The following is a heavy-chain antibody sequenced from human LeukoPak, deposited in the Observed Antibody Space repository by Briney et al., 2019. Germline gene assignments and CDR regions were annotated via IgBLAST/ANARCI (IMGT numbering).Heavy chain of an antibody. CDR1: GGSISSATYY. CDR3: AILVNSAWEFDY. CDR2: IYYSGSA. D-gene: IGHD6-19*01. J-gene: IGHJ4*02. V-gene: IGHV4-39*01. Sequence: SETLSLTCTVSGGSISSATYYWGWIRQPPRKGLEWLGSIYYSGSAYYNPSLESRITISVDTSKNQFSLKLNSVTAADTAVYYCAILVNSAWEFDYWGQGTLVIVSS.